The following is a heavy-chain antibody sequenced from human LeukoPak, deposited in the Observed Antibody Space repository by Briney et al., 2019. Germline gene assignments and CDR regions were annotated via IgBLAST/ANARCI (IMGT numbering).Heavy chain of an antibody. Sequence: SSETLSLTCTVSGGSISSYYWSWIRQPPGKGLEWIGHIYYSGSTNYNPSLKSRVTISVDTSKNQFSLKLSSVTAADTAVYYCARDAYSSSSVYYYYYMDVWGKGTTVTVSS. CDR2: IYYSGST. V-gene: IGHV4-59*01. CDR3: ARDAYSSSSVYYYYYMDV. J-gene: IGHJ6*03. D-gene: IGHD6-6*01. CDR1: GGSISSYY.